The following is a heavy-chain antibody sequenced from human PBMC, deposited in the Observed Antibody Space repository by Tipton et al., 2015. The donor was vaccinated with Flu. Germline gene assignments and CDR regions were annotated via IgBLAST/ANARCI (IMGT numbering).Heavy chain of an antibody. Sequence: TLSLTCSVSGDSIGSRYFWGWIRQPPGKGLEWIGRIYTSGSTNYNPSLKSRVTISVDTSKNQFSLKLSSVTAADTAVYYCARGGPRFDPWGQGTLVTVSS. J-gene: IGHJ5*02. CDR3: ARGGPRFDP. V-gene: IGHV4-38-2*02. CDR1: GDSIGSRYF. CDR2: IYTSGST.